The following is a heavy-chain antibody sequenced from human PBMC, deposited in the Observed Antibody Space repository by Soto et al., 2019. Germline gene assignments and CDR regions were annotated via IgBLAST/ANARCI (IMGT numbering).Heavy chain of an antibody. D-gene: IGHD3-9*01. CDR3: AKNYDILTNFDY. J-gene: IGHJ4*02. V-gene: IGHV3-23*01. Sequence: TASGFTFSSYAMSWVRQAPGKGLEWVSAISGSGGSTYYAASVKGRFTISRDNSKNTLYLQMNSLRAEDTAVYYCAKNYDILTNFDYWGQGTLVTVSS. CDR2: ISGSGGST. CDR1: GFTFSSYA.